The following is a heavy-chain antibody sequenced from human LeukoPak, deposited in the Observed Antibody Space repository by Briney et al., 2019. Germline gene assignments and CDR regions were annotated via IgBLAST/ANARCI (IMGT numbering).Heavy chain of an antibody. CDR3: AVHTNPGIAAAVWFDY. CDR2: IIPIFGTA. V-gene: IGHV1-69*05. Sequence: ASVKVSCKASGGTFSSYAISWVRQAPGQGLEWMGGIIPIFGTANYAQKFQGRVTITTDESTSIAYMELSSLRSEDTAVYYCAVHTNPGIAAAVWFDYWGQGTLVTVSS. J-gene: IGHJ4*02. CDR1: GGTFSSYA. D-gene: IGHD6-13*01.